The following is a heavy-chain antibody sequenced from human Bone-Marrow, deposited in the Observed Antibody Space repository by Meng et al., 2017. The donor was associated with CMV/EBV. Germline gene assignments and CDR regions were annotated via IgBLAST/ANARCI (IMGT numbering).Heavy chain of an antibody. CDR1: GDSFSNYF. Sequence: SETLSLTCAVYGDSFSNYFWNWVRQPPGKGLEWIGEINNKASTNYNPSLKSRVTMSVDTSKNQFSLKLTSVTAADTAVYYCARNNYCNTIPCSLLRADYYYGLDVWGQGTTVTVSS. CDR2: INNKAST. CDR3: ARNNYCNTIPCSLLRADYYYGLDV. D-gene: IGHD2/OR15-2a*01. J-gene: IGHJ6*02. V-gene: IGHV4-34*01.